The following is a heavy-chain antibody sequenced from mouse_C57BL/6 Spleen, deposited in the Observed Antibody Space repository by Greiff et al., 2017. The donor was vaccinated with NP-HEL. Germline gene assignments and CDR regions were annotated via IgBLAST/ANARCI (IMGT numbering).Heavy chain of an antibody. CDR1: GYTFTSSW. D-gene: IGHD2-12*01. CDR3: ARPGPYDEFAY. Sequence: QVQLQQPGAELVKPGASVKLSCKASGYTFTSSWMHWVKQRPGQGLEWIGMIHPNSGSTNYNEKFKSKATLTVDKSSSTAYMQLSSLTSEDSAVYYCARPGPYDEFAYWGQGTLVTVSA. V-gene: IGHV1-64*01. CDR2: IHPNSGST. J-gene: IGHJ3*01.